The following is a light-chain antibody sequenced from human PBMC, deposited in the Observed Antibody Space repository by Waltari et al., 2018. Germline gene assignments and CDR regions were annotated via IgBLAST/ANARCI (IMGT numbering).Light chain of an antibody. CDR3: QQASGLPWT. CDR1: QDISNW. Sequence: DIQMTQSPSSVSASVADRVTITCRASQDISNWLAWYQQKSGKAPKLLIHTVSTLQIGVPPRFSGSGSGTDFTLTISSLQPEDFATYFCQQASGLPWTFGQGTKVEIK. J-gene: IGKJ1*01. CDR2: TVS. V-gene: IGKV1-12*01.